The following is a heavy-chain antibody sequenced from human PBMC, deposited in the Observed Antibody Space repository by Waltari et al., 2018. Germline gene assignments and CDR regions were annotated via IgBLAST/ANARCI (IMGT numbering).Heavy chain of an antibody. CDR3: ARGGTYYYDSSGFV. V-gene: IGHV3-48*03. CDR2: SSSSRSNI. J-gene: IGHJ4*02. D-gene: IGHD3-22*01. Sequence: EVQLVESGGGLVQPGGSLRLYCAASGFNFSSYEMNWVRQAPGKGLEWGSDSSSSRSNIYYADVWKGRFTISRDNAKNSLYLQMNSLRAEDTAFYYCARGGTYYYDSSGFVWGQGTLVTVSS. CDR1: GFNFSSYE.